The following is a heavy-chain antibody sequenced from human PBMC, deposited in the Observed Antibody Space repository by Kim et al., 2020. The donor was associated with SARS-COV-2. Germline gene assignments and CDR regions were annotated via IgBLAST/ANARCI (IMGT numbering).Heavy chain of an antibody. J-gene: IGHJ4*02. D-gene: IGHD2-2*01. V-gene: IGHV3-7*01. Sequence: YVDSVKGRFTISRDNAKNSLDLQMNSLRAEDTAVYYCARGGSTTYAGTDYWGQGTQVTVSS. CDR3: ARGGSTTYAGTDY.